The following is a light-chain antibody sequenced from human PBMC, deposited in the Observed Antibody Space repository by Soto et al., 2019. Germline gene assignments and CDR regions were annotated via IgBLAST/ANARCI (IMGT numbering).Light chain of an antibody. J-gene: IGLJ1*01. Sequence: QSVLTQPASVSGSPGQSITISCTGTSSDVGGYNYVSWYQHHLGKAPKLMIYDVSNRPSGVSNRFSGSKSGNTASLIISGLQAEDEADYYCSSYTSSSTLSTYVFGTGTRSPS. CDR2: DVS. V-gene: IGLV2-14*03. CDR1: SSDVGGYNY. CDR3: SSYTSSSTLSTYV.